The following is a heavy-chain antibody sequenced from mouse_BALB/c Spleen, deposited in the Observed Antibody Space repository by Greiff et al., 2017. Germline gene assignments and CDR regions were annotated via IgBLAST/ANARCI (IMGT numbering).Heavy chain of an antibody. CDR2: FYPGSGSI. V-gene: IGHV1-62-2*01. CDR1: GYTFTEYI. CDR3: ARHEVPYYYGSSWCAY. J-gene: IGHJ3*01. Sequence: VQLQQSGAELVKPGASVKLSCKASGYTFTEYIIHWVKQRSGQGLEWIGWFYPGSGSIKYNEKFKDKATLTADKSSSTVYMELSRLTSEDSAVYFCARHEVPYYYGSSWCAYWGQGTLVTVSA. D-gene: IGHD1-1*01.